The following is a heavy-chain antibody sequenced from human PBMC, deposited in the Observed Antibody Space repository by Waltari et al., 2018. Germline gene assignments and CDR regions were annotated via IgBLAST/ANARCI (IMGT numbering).Heavy chain of an antibody. Sequence: QLQLQESGPGLVKPSETLSLTCTVSGGSISSSSYYWGWIRQPPGKGLEWIGRIYYSGSTYYNPSLKSRVTISVETSKNQFSLKLSSVTAADTAVYYCARPSGWHVHDAFDIWGQGTMVTVSS. CDR3: ARPSGWHVHDAFDI. J-gene: IGHJ3*02. CDR1: GGSISSSSYY. D-gene: IGHD6-19*01. V-gene: IGHV4-39*01. CDR2: IYYSGST.